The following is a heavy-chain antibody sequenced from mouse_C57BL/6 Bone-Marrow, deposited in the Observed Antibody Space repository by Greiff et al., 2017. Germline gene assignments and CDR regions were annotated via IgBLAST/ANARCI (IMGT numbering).Heavy chain of an antibody. CDR1: GFSFTSYA. CDR2: IWTGGGT. D-gene: IGHD1-1*01. V-gene: IGHV2-9-1*01. Sequence: VQLQESGPGLVAPSQSLSITCTVSGFSFTSYAISWVRQPPGKGLEWLGVIWTGGGTNYNSALKSRLSISKDNSKSQVFLKMNSLQTDDTARYYCARNYYYGSSYDWYFDVWGTGTTVTVSS. CDR3: ARNYYYGSSYDWYFDV. J-gene: IGHJ1*03.